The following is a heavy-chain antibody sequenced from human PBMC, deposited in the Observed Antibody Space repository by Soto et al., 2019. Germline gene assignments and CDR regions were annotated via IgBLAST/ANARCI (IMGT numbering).Heavy chain of an antibody. CDR3: ARAGPVLTGGLFDP. Sequence: QVQLVQSGAEVKKPGSSVKVSCKASGGTFSSYAISWVRQAPGQGLEWMGGIIPIFGTANYAQKYQGRVTITADESTSTAYRELSSLRSEDTAVYYCARAGPVLTGGLFDPGGQGTLVTVSS. V-gene: IGHV1-69*01. CDR1: GGTFSSYA. J-gene: IGHJ5*02. D-gene: IGHD1-20*01. CDR2: IIPIFGTA.